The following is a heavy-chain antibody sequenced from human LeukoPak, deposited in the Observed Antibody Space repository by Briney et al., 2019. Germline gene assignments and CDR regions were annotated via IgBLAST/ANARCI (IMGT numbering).Heavy chain of an antibody. CDR3: AKARGSSSWSLNTDNWFDP. D-gene: IGHD6-13*01. Sequence: PGGSLRLSCAASGFTFSDHYMDWVRQAPGKGLEWVGRNRIKVDGYITQYAASVKGRFTISRDNAKNSLYLQMNSLRAEDTALYYCAKARGSSSWSLNTDNWFDPWGQGTLVTVSS. CDR1: GFTFSDHY. CDR2: NRIKVDGYIT. V-gene: IGHV3-72*01. J-gene: IGHJ5*02.